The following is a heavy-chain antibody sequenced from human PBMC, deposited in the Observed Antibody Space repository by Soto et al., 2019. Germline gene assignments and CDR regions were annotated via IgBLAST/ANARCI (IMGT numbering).Heavy chain of an antibody. Sequence: QLQLQESGPGLVKPSETLSLTCTVSGGSISSSSYYWGWNRQPPGKGLEWIGSIYYSGSTYYNPSLKSRVTISVDTSKNQFSLKLSSVTAADTAVYYCARHLRSSYGMDVWGQGTTVTVSS. J-gene: IGHJ6*02. V-gene: IGHV4-39*01. CDR1: GGSISSSSYY. CDR3: ARHLRSSYGMDV. CDR2: IYYSGST.